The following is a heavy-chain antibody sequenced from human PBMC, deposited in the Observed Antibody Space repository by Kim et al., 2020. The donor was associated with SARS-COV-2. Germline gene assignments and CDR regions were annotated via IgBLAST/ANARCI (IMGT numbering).Heavy chain of an antibody. CDR1: GGSFSGYY. V-gene: IGHV4-34*01. CDR2: INHSGST. CDR3: ARGRWGYYGSGSYLGTDY. J-gene: IGHJ4*02. Sequence: SETLSLTCAVYGGSFSGYYWSWICQPPGKGLEWIGEINHSGSTNYNPSLKSRVTISVDTSKNQFSLKLSSVTAADTAVYYCARGRWGYYGSGSYLGTDYWGQGTLVTVSS. D-gene: IGHD3-10*01.